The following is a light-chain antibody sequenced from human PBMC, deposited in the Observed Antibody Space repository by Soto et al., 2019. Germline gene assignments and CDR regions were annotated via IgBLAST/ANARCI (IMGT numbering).Light chain of an antibody. J-gene: IGKJ4*01. CDR2: AAS. CDR3: QQYNSSPLT. CDR1: QGISSY. V-gene: IGKV1-8*01. Sequence: AIRMTQSPSSYSASTGDRVTITCRASQGISSYLAWYQQKPGKAPKLLIYAASTLQSGVPSMFSGSGSGTEFTLTISSLQPDDFATYYCQQYNSSPLTFGGGTKVDIK.